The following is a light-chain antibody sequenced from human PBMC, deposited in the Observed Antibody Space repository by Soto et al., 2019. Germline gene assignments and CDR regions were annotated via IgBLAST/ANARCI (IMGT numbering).Light chain of an antibody. CDR3: PQYRSWHRT. V-gene: IGKV3-15*01. J-gene: IGKJ4*02. Sequence: DIVLAQSPATLSVSPGERVTLSCRASRSVDINLAWYQQKPGQAPRLLIYGASTRATDMSGTFSGRGSGTACTLTISNVRPEDFAVYYSPQYRSWHRTFGRGTQV. CDR2: GAS. CDR1: RSVDIN.